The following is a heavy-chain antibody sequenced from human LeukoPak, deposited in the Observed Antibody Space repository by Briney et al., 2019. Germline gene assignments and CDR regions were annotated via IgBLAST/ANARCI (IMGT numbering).Heavy chain of an antibody. CDR3: ARDRRDSGSRYKRAFDI. Sequence: GGSLRLSCAASGFTFSSYSMNWVRQAPGKGLEWVSSISSSSSYIYYADSVKGRFTLSRDNAKNSLYLQMNSLRAEDTAVYYCARDRRDSGSRYKRAFDIWGQGTMVTVSS. J-gene: IGHJ3*02. CDR1: GFTFSSYS. D-gene: IGHD3-10*01. CDR2: ISSSSSYI. V-gene: IGHV3-21*01.